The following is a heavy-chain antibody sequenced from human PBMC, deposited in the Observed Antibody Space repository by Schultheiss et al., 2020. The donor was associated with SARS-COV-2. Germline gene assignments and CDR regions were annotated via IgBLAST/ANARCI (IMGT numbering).Heavy chain of an antibody. Sequence: GGSLRLSCAASGFTFSSYDMNWVRQAPGKGLEWVSYISTSGSSIYYADSVKGRFTISRDDAKKSLYLQMNSLRDEDTAVYYCARDKGPQQWLAYNWFDPWGQGTLVTVSS. V-gene: IGHV3-48*03. J-gene: IGHJ5*02. CDR2: ISTSGSSI. D-gene: IGHD6-19*01. CDR3: ARDKGPQQWLAYNWFDP. CDR1: GFTFSSYD.